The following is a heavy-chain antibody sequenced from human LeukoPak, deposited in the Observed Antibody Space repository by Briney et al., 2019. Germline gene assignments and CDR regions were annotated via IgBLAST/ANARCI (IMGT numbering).Heavy chain of an antibody. Sequence: GASVKVSCKPSGDTLISYAISWVRQAPGQGLEWMGGIIPVFATTNYAQKFQGRVTSTAYESTSTAYMELSTLSSAVWPLYYCARAQEGYSRGWSCYSSDIWGQGTMVTVSS. CDR3: ARAQEGYSRGWSCYSSDI. J-gene: IGHJ3*02. V-gene: IGHV1-69*13. CDR2: IIPVFATT. D-gene: IGHD6-19*01. CDR1: GDTLISYA.